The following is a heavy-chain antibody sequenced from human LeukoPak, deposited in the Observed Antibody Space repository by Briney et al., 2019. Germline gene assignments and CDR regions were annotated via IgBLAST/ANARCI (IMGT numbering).Heavy chain of an antibody. Sequence: GGSLRLSCAASGFTFSSYGMHWVRQAPGKGLEWVAVIWYDGSNKYYADSVKGRFTISRDNSKNTLYLQMNSLRAEDTAVYYCAREGYSYGYWPSYYYYYGMDVWGQGTTVTVSS. CDR2: IWYDGSNK. CDR3: AREGYSYGYWPSYYYYYGMDV. J-gene: IGHJ6*02. V-gene: IGHV3-33*01. CDR1: GFTFSSYG. D-gene: IGHD5-18*01.